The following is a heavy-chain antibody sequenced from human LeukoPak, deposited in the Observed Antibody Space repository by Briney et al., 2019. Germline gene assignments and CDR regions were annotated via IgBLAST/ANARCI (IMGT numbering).Heavy chain of an antibody. D-gene: IGHD4-23*01. CDR1: GFTFSRYS. CDR2: ILYDGSHA. V-gene: IGHV3-30*04. Sequence: GRSLRLSCAASGFTFSRYSMHWVRQTPSKGLEWVAIILYDGSHAYYPDSVKGRFTISRDNSKNTVSLQVNSLRADDTAVYYCARDNYVGNLDFWGQGTLVTVSS. J-gene: IGHJ4*02. CDR3: ARDNYVGNLDF.